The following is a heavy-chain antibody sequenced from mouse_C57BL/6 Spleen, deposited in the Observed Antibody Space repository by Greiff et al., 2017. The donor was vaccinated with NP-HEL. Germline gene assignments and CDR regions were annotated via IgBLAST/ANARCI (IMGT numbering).Heavy chain of an antibody. J-gene: IGHJ1*03. CDR3: ARSGSLYGSTLHWYFDV. CDR1: GYTFTSYW. V-gene: IGHV1-53*01. Sequence: QVQLKQSGTELVKPGASVKLSCKASGYTFTSYWMHWVKQRPGQGLEWIGNINPSNGGTNYNEKFKSKATLTVDKSSSTAYMQLSSLSSEDSAVYYCARSGSLYGSTLHWYFDVWGTGTTVTVSS. CDR2: INPSNGGT. D-gene: IGHD1-1*01.